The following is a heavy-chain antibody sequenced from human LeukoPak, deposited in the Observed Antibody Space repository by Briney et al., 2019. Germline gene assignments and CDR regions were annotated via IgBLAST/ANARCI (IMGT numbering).Heavy chain of an antibody. V-gene: IGHV1-8*01. Sequence: ASVTVSCTASVYTFTSYDINWVRHAPGHGLEWMGWRTPKTGNTGYAQKFQGRVTMTRNTSKSTAYMELSSLRSEDTAVYYCARASNLQSTIRRSSSWYSRVFFWFDPWGQGTLVTVSS. CDR2: RTPKTGNT. CDR3: ARASNLQSTIRRSSSWYSRVFFWFDP. J-gene: IGHJ5*02. D-gene: IGHD6-13*01. CDR1: VYTFTSYD.